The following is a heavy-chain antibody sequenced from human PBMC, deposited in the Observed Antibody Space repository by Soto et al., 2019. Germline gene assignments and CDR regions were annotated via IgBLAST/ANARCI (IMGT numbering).Heavy chain of an antibody. CDR1: GYTFTNYA. CDR2: INAGDDST. CDR3: ARAPRRFLGNFFDY. D-gene: IGHD3-16*01. Sequence: ASVKVSCKASGYTFTNYAIHWVRQAPGQRPEWMGWINAGDDSTKYSQKLQGRVTITRDTSANTAYMQLNSLRSEDTAMYYCARAPRRFLGNFFDYRGQGSLVTGSS. J-gene: IGHJ4*02. V-gene: IGHV1-3*01.